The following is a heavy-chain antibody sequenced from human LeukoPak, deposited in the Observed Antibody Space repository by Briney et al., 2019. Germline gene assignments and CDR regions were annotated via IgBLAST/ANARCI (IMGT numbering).Heavy chain of an antibody. V-gene: IGHV1-18*01. CDR1: GYTFTSYG. D-gene: IGHD3-22*01. CDR2: ISAYNGNT. CDR3: ARDPYYYDSSGYYPGHFDY. J-gene: IGHJ4*02. Sequence: AASVNVSCTASGYTFTSYGISWVRQAPGQGLEWMGWISAYNGNTNYAQKLQGRVTMTTDTSTSTAYMELRSLRSDDTAVYYCARDPYYYDSSGYYPGHFDYWGQGTLVTVSS.